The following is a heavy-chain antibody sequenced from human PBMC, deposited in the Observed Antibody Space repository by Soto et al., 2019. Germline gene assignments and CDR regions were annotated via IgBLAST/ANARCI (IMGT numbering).Heavy chain of an antibody. J-gene: IGHJ5*02. D-gene: IGHD3-16*01. CDR1: GYTFTNFG. CDR2: ISAYNGNT. V-gene: IGHV1-18*01. CDR3: ARGGSPIDA. Sequence: QVHLVQSGAEVKKPGASVKVSCTASGYTFTNFGISWVRQAPGQGLEWMGWISAYNGNTNYAQKFQGRVTMTTDTSTSAAYMELRSRSADDTAVYYCARGGSPIDAWGQGTLVTVSS.